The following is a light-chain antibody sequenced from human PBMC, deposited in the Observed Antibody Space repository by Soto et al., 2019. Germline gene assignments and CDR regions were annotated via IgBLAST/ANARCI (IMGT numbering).Light chain of an antibody. J-gene: IGKJ5*01. CDR3: QQYYNWPT. CDR1: QSVSSN. CDR2: AAS. Sequence: EIVMTQSPVTLSVSPGERATLSCRASQSVSSNLVWYQQKPGQAPRLLIYAASTRATGIPARFSGSGSGTEFTLTISSLQSEDFAVYYCQQYYNWPTFGQGTRLEIK. V-gene: IGKV3-15*01.